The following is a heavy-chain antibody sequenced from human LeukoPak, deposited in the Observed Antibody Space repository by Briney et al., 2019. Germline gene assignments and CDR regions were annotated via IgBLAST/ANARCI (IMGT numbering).Heavy chain of an antibody. CDR3: AKDRSGGNYATFDY. J-gene: IGHJ4*02. V-gene: IGHV3-23*01. Sequence: GGSLRLXCAASGFTFSSYAMSWVRQAPGKELESVSAISGSAGSTYYADSVKGRFTISRDNSKNTLFLQMNSLRAEDTALYYCAKDRSGGNYATFDYWGQGTLVTVSS. CDR2: ISGSAGST. D-gene: IGHD4-23*01. CDR1: GFTFSSYA.